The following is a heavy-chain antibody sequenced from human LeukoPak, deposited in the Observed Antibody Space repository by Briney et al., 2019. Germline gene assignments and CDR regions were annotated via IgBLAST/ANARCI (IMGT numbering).Heavy chain of an antibody. CDR3: AKDRLAAALNWFDP. V-gene: IGHV3-23*01. J-gene: IGHJ5*02. D-gene: IGHD6-13*01. CDR2: ISGSGGST. CDR1: GFTFSSYA. Sequence: TGGSLRLSCAASGFTFSSYAMSWVRKAPGKGLEWVSAISGSGGSTYYADSVKGRFTISRDNSKNTLYLQMNSLRAEDTAVYYCAKDRLAAALNWFDPWGQGTLVTVSS.